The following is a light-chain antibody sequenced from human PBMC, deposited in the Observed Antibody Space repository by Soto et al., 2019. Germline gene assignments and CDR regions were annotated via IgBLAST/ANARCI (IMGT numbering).Light chain of an antibody. CDR1: SSDVGGYNY. Sequence: HSALTQPASVPGSPGQSIPISCTGTSSDVGGYNYVSWNQQPPGKAPKLMIYDVSNRPSGVSIRFSGSKSGNTASLTIFGLQAEDEADYYCSSYTSSSTPYVFGTGTKVTVL. V-gene: IGLV2-14*01. CDR2: DVS. J-gene: IGLJ1*01. CDR3: SSYTSSSTPYV.